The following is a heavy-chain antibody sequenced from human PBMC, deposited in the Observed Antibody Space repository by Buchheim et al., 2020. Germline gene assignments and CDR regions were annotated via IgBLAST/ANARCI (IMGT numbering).Heavy chain of an antibody. CDR1: GFTFSSYG. CDR3: AKEITIFGVVIPINYYGMDV. Sequence: QVQLVESGGGVVQPGRSLRLSCAASGFTFSSYGMHWVRQAPGKGLEWVAGISYDGSNKYYADSVKGRFTIPRDNSKNTLYLQMNSLRAEDTAVYYCAKEITIFGVVIPINYYGMDVWGQGTT. CDR2: ISYDGSNK. V-gene: IGHV3-30*18. D-gene: IGHD3-3*01. J-gene: IGHJ6*02.